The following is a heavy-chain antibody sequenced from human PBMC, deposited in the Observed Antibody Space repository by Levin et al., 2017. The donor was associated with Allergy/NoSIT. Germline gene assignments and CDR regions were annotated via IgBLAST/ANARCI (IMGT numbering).Heavy chain of an antibody. CDR2: ISYDGSNK. Sequence: SCAASGFTFSSYGMHWVRQAPGKGLEWVAVISYDGSNKYYADSVKGRFTISRDNSKNTLYLQMNSLRAEDTAVYYCAKLRGRDGYNEDYWGQGTLVTVSS. CDR1: GFTFSSYG. J-gene: IGHJ4*02. CDR3: AKLRGRDGYNEDY. V-gene: IGHV3-30*18. D-gene: IGHD5-24*01.